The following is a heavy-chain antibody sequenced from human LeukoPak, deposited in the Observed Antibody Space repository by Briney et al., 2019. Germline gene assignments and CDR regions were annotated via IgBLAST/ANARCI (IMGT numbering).Heavy chain of an antibody. CDR1: GFIFGSYD. Sequence: PGGSLRLSCAASGFIFGSYDFHWVRQRPGESLEWVSVIGSAGDTEYADSVRGRFTISREDVRNSLYLQMNSLRAGDTAVYYCARAVGWEGRRGGMDVWGQGTTVTVSS. V-gene: IGHV3-13*01. J-gene: IGHJ6*02. CDR3: ARAVGWEGRRGGMDV. CDR2: IGSAGDT. D-gene: IGHD1-26*01.